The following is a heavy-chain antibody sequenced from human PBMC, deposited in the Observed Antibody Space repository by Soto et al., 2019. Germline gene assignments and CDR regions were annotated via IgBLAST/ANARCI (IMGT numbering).Heavy chain of an antibody. J-gene: IGHJ4*02. CDR3: ARDRRLGATLASDY. D-gene: IGHD1-26*01. Sequence: SETLSLTCTVSGGSVSSGSYYWSWIRQPPGKGLEWIGYIYYSGSTNYNPPLKSRVTISVDTSKNQFSLKLSSVTAAGTAVYYCARDRRLGATLASDYWGQGTLVTVSS. CDR2: IYYSGST. V-gene: IGHV4-61*01. CDR1: GGSVSSGSYY.